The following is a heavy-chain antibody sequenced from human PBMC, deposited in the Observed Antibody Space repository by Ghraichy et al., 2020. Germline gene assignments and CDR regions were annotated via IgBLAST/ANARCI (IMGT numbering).Heavy chain of an antibody. V-gene: IGHV3-23*01. D-gene: IGHD5-12*01. J-gene: IGHJ4*02. CDR1: GFTFSSYA. CDR3: AKAPAIVAPFDY. CDR2: MSGSGGST. Sequence: LSLTCAASGFTFSSYAMSWVRQAPGKGLEWVSAMSGSGGSTYYADSVKGRFTISRDNSKNTLYLQMNSLRAEDTAVYYCAKAPAIVAPFDYWGQGTLVTVSS.